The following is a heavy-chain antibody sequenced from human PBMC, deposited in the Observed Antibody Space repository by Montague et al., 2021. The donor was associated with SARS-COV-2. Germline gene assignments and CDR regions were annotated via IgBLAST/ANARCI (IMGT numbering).Heavy chain of an antibody. D-gene: IGHD6-6*01. Sequence: CAISGDSVSNNRAAWNWIRQSPSGGLQWLGRTYFRTQRFHHYAPSVEGRITVNADASKNHFSLQLTSVTPEDSAKYFCVRSQYSNTWFFDYWGQGAQVTVSS. V-gene: IGHV6-1*01. J-gene: IGHJ4*02. CDR2: TYFRTQRFH. CDR1: GDSVSNNRAA. CDR3: VRSQYSNTWFFDY.